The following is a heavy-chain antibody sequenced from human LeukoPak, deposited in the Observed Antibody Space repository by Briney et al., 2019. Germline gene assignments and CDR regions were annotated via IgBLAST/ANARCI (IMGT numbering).Heavy chain of an antibody. CDR2: ISYDGSNK. Sequence: PGRSLRLSCAASGFTFSSYGMHWVRQAPGKGLEWVAVISYDGSNKYYADSVKGRFTISRDNSKNTLYLQMNSLRAEDTAVYYCAKEREAGYCSGGSCYSGLRDWGQGTVVTVSS. CDR3: AKEREAGYCSGGSCYSGLRD. J-gene: IGHJ4*02. CDR1: GFTFSSYG. V-gene: IGHV3-30*18. D-gene: IGHD2-15*01.